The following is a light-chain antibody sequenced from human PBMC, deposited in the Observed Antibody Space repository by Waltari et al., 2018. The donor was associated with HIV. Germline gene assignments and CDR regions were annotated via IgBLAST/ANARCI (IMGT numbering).Light chain of an antibody. CDR3: QSADSSGTWV. V-gene: IGLV3-25*03. CDR2: KDT. CDR1: ALPKQN. Sequence: SYELTQSPSVSVSPGQTARITCSGDALPKQNDYWYHQKPGQATVLVIYKDTERPSGIPERFSGSSSGTTVTLTISGVQAEDEADYYCQSADSSGTWVFGGGTKLTVL. J-gene: IGLJ3*02.